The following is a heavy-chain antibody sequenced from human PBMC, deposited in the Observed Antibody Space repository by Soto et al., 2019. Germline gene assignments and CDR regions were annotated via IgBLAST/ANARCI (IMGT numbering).Heavy chain of an antibody. D-gene: IGHD2-21*01. J-gene: IGHJ6*03. V-gene: IGHV3-21*01. CDR1: GFSFSSYI. CDR2: ISSSSSYI. Sequence: EVQMVESGGGLVKPGGSLRLSCAASGFSFSSYIMNWVRQAPGEGLEWVSFISSSSSYIYYADSVKGRFTISRDNAWNSLYLQMNSLRAEDTAVYYCARESGTLYSGGGEGHYMDVWGKGTTVTVS. CDR3: ARESGTLYSGGGEGHYMDV.